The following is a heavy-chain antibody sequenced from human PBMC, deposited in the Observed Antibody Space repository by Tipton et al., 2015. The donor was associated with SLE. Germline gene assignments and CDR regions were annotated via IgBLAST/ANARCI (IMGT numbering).Heavy chain of an antibody. CDR2: INHSGST. CDR1: GGSFSGYY. V-gene: IGHV4-34*01. J-gene: IGHJ1*01. Sequence: TLSLTCAVYGGSFSGYYWSWIRQPPGKGLEWIGEINHSGSTNYNPSLKSRVTISVDTAKNQFSLKLSSVTAADTAVYYCARAPPFQHWGQGTLVTVSS. CDR3: ARAPPFQH.